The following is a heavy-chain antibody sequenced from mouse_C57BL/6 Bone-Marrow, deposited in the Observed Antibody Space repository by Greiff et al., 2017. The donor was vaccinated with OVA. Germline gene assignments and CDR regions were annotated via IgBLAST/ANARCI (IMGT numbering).Heavy chain of an antibody. Sequence: VKLVESGPGLVQPSQSLSITCTVSGFSLTSYGVHWVRQPPGKGLEWLGVMWSGGSTDYNAAFISRLSISKDNSKSQVFFKMNSLQADDTAIYYCAKNKWLRMDYWGQGTSVTVSS. CDR3: AKNKWLRMDY. V-gene: IGHV2-4*01. CDR2: MWSGGST. D-gene: IGHD1-1*01. J-gene: IGHJ4*01. CDR1: GFSLTSYG.